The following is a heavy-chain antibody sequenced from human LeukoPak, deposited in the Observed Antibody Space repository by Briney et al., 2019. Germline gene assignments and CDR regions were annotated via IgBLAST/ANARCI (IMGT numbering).Heavy chain of an antibody. J-gene: IGHJ4*02. D-gene: IGHD2-2*01. Sequence: GRSLRLSCAASGFTFSSYSMNWVRQAPGKGLEWVSYISTITSTLYYADSVKGRFTISRDNAKNSLYLQMNSLRAEDTAVYYCARCFWVVSNSCDFDYWGQGTLVTVSS. CDR1: GFTFSSYS. V-gene: IGHV3-48*01. CDR3: ARCFWVVSNSCDFDY. CDR2: ISTITSTL.